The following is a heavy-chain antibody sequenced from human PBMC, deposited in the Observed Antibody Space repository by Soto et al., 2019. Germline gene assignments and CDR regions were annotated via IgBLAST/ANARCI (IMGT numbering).Heavy chain of an antibody. D-gene: IGHD3-16*01. V-gene: IGHV1-3*01. CDR3: ARGKRDPQFYSDYNDYHDVFDM. Sequence: QVHLVQSGAEVRKPGASVKVSCKASGYTFTHYAIHWVRRAPGQRLEWMGWINADNGNTKYSQKFQGRITITRDTSATTAYMELSSLRSEDTAMYYCARGKRDPQFYSDYNDYHDVFDMWGQGTMVTVSS. CDR2: INADNGNT. J-gene: IGHJ3*02. CDR1: GYTFTHYA.